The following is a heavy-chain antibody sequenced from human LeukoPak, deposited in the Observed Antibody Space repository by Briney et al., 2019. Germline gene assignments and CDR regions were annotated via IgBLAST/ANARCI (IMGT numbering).Heavy chain of an antibody. D-gene: IGHD1-1*01. CDR1: GFTFSRYG. CDR3: AKEGTGGFDY. CDR2: IRGSGGST. Sequence: PGGSLRLSCEASGFTFSRYGMSWVRQAPGKGLEWVSAIRGSGGSTYYADSVKGRFTISRDNSKNTLYLQMNSLRAEDTAVYYCAKEGTGGFDYWGQGTLVTVSS. V-gene: IGHV3-23*01. J-gene: IGHJ4*02.